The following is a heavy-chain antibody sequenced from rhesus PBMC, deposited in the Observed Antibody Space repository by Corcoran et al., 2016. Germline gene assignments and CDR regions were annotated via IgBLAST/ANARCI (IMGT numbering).Heavy chain of an antibody. J-gene: IGHJ4*01. CDR1: GGPVSSSNW. Sequence: QLQLQESGPGLVKPSETLSLTCAVSGGPVSSSNWWSWIRQPPGKGLEWIGRISCSGGSHNNNPSLTSRVTSSTDTAKNQFSLKVSSVTAADTAVYYCARRNGNSRYFDSWGQGVLVTVSS. CDR2: ISCSGGSH. V-gene: IGHV4-57*02. CDR3: ARRNGNSRYFDS. D-gene: IGHD1-26*01.